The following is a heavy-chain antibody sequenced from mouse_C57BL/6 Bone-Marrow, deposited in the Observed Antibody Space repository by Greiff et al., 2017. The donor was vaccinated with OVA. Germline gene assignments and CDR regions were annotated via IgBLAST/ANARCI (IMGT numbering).Heavy chain of an antibody. V-gene: IGHV1-82*01. J-gene: IGHJ1*03. CDR2: IYPGDGDT. D-gene: IGHD1-1*01. CDR1: GYAFSSSW. Sequence: QVQLKQSGPELVKPGASVKISCKASGYAFSSSWMNWVKQRPGKGLEWIGRIYPGDGDTNYNGKVKGKATLTADKSSSTAYMQLSSLTSEDSAVYFCARLGSSYWYFDVWGTGTTVTVSS. CDR3: ARLGSSYWYFDV.